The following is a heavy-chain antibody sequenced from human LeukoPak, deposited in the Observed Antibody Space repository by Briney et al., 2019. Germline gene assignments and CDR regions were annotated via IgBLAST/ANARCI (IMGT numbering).Heavy chain of an antibody. J-gene: IGHJ4*02. Sequence: GGSLRLSCAASGFTVSSNYMSWVRQAPGKGLEWVSVIYSGGSTYYADSVKGRFTISRDNSKNTLYLQMNSLRAEDTAVYYCARELYDSSGYVDYWGQGTLVTVSS. V-gene: IGHV3-53*05. CDR3: ARELYDSSGYVDY. CDR2: IYSGGST. CDR1: GFTVSSNY. D-gene: IGHD3-22*01.